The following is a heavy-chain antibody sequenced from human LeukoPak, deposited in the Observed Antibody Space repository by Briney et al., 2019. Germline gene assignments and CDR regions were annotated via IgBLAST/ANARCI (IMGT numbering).Heavy chain of an antibody. D-gene: IGHD3-22*01. CDR2: TYYSGST. J-gene: IGHJ5*02. Sequence: SETLSLTCTVSGGSISSSNFYWGWIRQPPGKWLEWIGTTYYSGSTYYNPSLKSRVTISVDTSKNQLSLKLSSVTAADTAVYYCAREPGFDSSGYLNWFDPWGQGTLVTVSS. CDR1: GGSISSSNFY. V-gene: IGHV4-39*07. CDR3: AREPGFDSSGYLNWFDP.